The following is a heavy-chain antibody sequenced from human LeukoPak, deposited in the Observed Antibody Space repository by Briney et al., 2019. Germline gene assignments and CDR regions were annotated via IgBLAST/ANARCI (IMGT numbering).Heavy chain of an antibody. V-gene: IGHV3-66*01. CDR3: ARGWFRFDWLLATDAFDI. D-gene: IGHD3-9*01. CDR1: GFTVSSNY. CDR2: IYSGGST. Sequence: GGSLRLSCAASGFTVSSNYMSWVRQAPGKGLEWVSVIYSGGSTYYADSVKGRFTISRDNSKNTLYLQMNSLRAEDTAVYYCARGWFRFDWLLATDAFDIWGQGTMVTVSS. J-gene: IGHJ3*02.